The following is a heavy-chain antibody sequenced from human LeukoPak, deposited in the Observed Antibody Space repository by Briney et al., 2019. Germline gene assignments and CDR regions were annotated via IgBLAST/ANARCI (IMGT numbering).Heavy chain of an antibody. V-gene: IGHV4-38-2*02. CDR1: GYSISSGYY. CDR2: IYHSGRP. D-gene: IGHD6-6*01. Sequence: PSETLSLTCTVSGYSISSGYYWGWIRQPPGKGLEWIGSIYHSGRPYYNPSLKSRVTISVDTSKNQFSLKLSSVTAADTAVYYCARGVAARQLVYFQHWGQGTLVTVSS. CDR3: ARGVAARQLVYFQH. J-gene: IGHJ1*01.